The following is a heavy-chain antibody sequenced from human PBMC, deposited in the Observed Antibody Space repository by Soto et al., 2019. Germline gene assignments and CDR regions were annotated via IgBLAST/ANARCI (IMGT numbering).Heavy chain of an antibody. Sequence: VQLVQSGAEVKKPGSSVKVSCKASGGTFTSFPFSWVRQPPGQGLEWMGGIIPIFETTNYAQKFRGRLTITADESTTTAYMELTSLTSEDTAVYFCARESGDYGRPYFDYWGQGTLVTVSS. V-gene: IGHV1-69*01. J-gene: IGHJ4*02. D-gene: IGHD3-10*01. CDR2: IIPIFETT. CDR3: ARESGDYGRPYFDY. CDR1: GGTFTSFP.